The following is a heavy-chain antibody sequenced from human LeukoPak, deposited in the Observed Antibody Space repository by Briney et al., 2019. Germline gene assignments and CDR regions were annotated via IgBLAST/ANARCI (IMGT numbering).Heavy chain of an antibody. CDR1: GFTFSDYY. Sequence: GSLRLSCAASGFTFSDYYMSWIRQPPGKGLEWIGEINHSGSTNYNPSLKSRVTISVDTSKNQFSLKLSSVTAADTAVYYCARGDTADLFGWFDPWGQGTLVTVSS. V-gene: IGHV4-34*01. J-gene: IGHJ5*02. CDR2: INHSGST. CDR3: ARGDTADLFGWFDP. D-gene: IGHD5-18*01.